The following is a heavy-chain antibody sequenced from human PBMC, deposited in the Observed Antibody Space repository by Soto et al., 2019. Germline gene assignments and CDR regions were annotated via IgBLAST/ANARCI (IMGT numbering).Heavy chain of an antibody. V-gene: IGHV1-69*13. J-gene: IGHJ6*02. Sequence: SVKVSCKASGGTFSSYAISWVRQAPGQGLEWMGGIIPIFGTANYAQKFQGRVTITADESTSTAYMELSSLRSEDTAVYYCARYCSSTSCYVQGSYYYYYGMDVWGQGTTVTVSS. CDR3: ARYCSSTSCYVQGSYYYYYGMDV. CDR1: GGTFSSYA. CDR2: IIPIFGTA. D-gene: IGHD2-2*01.